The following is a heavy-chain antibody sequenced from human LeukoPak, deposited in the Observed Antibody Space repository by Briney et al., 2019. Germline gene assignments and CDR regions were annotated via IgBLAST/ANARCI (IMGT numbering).Heavy chain of an antibody. Sequence: GGSLRLSCAASGFTFSSYSMNWVRQAPGKGLEWVSSISSSSSYIYYADSVKGRFTISRDNAKNSLYLQMNSLRAEDTAVYYCARDQGDSSGWYGLDYWGQGTLVTVSS. CDR3: ARDQGDSSGWYGLDY. CDR1: GFTFSSYS. V-gene: IGHV3-21*01. J-gene: IGHJ4*02. D-gene: IGHD6-19*01. CDR2: ISSSSSYI.